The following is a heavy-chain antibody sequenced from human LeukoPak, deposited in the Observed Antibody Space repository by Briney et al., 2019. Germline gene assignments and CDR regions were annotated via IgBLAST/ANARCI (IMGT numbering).Heavy chain of an antibody. CDR3: ARTPTRYYSGGSCYSFAFDI. V-gene: IGHV4-30-2*01. CDR1: GGSISSGGYS. D-gene: IGHD2-15*01. Sequence: SETLSLTCAVSGGSISSGGYSWSWIRQPPGKGLEWIGYIYHSGSTYYNPSLKSRVTISVDRTTNQLSLKLSSVTAADKAVYYCARTPTRYYSGGSCYSFAFDIWGQGKMVTVSS. J-gene: IGHJ3*02. CDR2: IYHSGST.